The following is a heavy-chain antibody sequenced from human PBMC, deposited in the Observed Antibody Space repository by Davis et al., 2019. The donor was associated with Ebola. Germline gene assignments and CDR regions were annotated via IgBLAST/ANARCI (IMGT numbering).Heavy chain of an antibody. CDR3: ARLVIGYWFDP. Sequence: MPSETLSLTCTVSGGPISSYYWSWIRQPPGKGLEWIGYIYYSGSTNYNPSLKSRVTISVDTSKNQFSLKLSSVTAADTAVYYCARLVIGYWFDPWGQGTLVTVSS. CDR1: GGPISSYY. D-gene: IGHD3-10*01. J-gene: IGHJ5*02. CDR2: IYYSGST. V-gene: IGHV4-59*08.